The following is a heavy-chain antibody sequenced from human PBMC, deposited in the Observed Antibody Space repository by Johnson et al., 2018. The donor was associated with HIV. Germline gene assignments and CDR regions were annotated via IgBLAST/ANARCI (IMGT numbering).Heavy chain of an antibody. J-gene: IGHJ3*02. V-gene: IGHV3-33*06. CDR1: GFTFSSYG. CDR2: IWYDGSNK. Sequence: QVQLVESGGGVVQPGRSLRLSCTASGFTFSSYGIHWVRQAPGKGLEWVALIWYDGSNKYYADSVKGRFTISRDNSKNTLYLQMNSLRAEDTAVYYCAKELFTEREDDAFDIWGQGTMVTVSS. CDR3: AKELFTEREDDAFDI. D-gene: IGHD1-26*01.